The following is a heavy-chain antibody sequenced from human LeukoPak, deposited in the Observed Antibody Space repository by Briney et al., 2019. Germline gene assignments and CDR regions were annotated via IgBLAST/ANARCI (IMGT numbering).Heavy chain of an antibody. D-gene: IGHD4-17*01. CDR3: ASPTVTTDDAFDI. CDR2: INTNTGNP. CDR1: GYTFTSYA. Sequence: VASVKVSCKASGYTFTSYAMNWVRQAPGQGLEWMGWINTNTGNPTYAQGFTGRFVFSLDTSVSTAYLQISSLKAEDTAVYYCASPTVTTDDAFDIWGQGTMVTVSS. J-gene: IGHJ3*02. V-gene: IGHV7-4-1*02.